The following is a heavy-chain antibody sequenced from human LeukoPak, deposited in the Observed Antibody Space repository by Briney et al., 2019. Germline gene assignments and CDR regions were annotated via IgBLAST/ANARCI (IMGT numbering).Heavy chain of an antibody. D-gene: IGHD3-3*01. CDR1: GYTFTGYY. CDR2: INPNSGGT. V-gene: IGHV1-2*02. J-gene: IGHJ6*03. Sequence: GASVKVSCKASGYTFTGYYMHWVRQAPGQGLEWMGWINPNSGGTNYAQKFQGRVTMTRDTSISTAYMELSRLSSSATDVYYCAREGKYYDFWGHYMDVWGKGTTVTVSS. CDR3: AREGKYYDFWGHYMDV.